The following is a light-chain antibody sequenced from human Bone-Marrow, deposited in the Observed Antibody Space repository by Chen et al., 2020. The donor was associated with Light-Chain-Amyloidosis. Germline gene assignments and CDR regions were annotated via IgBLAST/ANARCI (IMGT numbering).Light chain of an antibody. J-gene: IGLJ3*02. Sequence: SYVLTQPSSVSVAPGQTATIACGGNNIGSTSVHWYQQTPGQAPLLVVYDDSDRPSGIPERLSGSNSGHTATLTSSRVEAGDEADDYCQVWDRSSDRPVFGGGTKLTVL. CDR1: NIGSTS. CDR3: QVWDRSSDRPV. V-gene: IGLV3-21*02. CDR2: DDS.